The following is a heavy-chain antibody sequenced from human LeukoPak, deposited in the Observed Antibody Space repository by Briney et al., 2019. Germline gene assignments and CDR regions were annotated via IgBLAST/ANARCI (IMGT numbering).Heavy chain of an antibody. CDR3: ARGGDYYGSGSYSVPYNWFDP. D-gene: IGHD3-10*01. V-gene: IGHV1-18*01. CDR2: INAYNGHT. Sequence: GASVKVSCKASGYTFINYGINWVRQAPGQGLEWMGWINAYNGHTNFTQNLQGRVTITADKSTSTAYMELSSLRSEDTAVYYCARGGDYYGSGSYSVPYNWFDPWGQGTLVTVSS. CDR1: GYTFINYG. J-gene: IGHJ5*02.